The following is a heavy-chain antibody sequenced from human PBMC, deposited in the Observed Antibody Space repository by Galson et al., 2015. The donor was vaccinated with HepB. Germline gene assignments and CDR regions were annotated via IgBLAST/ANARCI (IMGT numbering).Heavy chain of an antibody. CDR2: IIPIFGTA. J-gene: IGHJ5*02. D-gene: IGHD2-15*01. CDR3: ARGLVVVGSGGSWGGS. Sequence: SVKVSCKASGGTFSSYAISWVRQAPGQGLEWMGGIIPIFGTANCAQKFQGRVTITADESTSTAYMELSSLRSEDTAVYCCARGLVVVGSGGSWGGSWGQGTLVTVSS. V-gene: IGHV1-69*13. CDR1: GGTFSSYA.